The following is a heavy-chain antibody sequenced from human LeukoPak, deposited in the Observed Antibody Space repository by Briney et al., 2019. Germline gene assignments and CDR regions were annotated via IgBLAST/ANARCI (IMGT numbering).Heavy chain of an antibody. Sequence: SGGSLRLSCAASGFTFSSYAMSWVRQAPGKGLEWVSVISGSGGSTYYADSVKGRFTISRDNSKNTLYLQMNSLRAEDTAVYYCAKEQGYSSRFYYYYGMDVWGQGTTVTVSS. CDR2: ISGSGGST. D-gene: IGHD6-13*01. V-gene: IGHV3-23*01. J-gene: IGHJ6*02. CDR3: AKEQGYSSRFYYYYGMDV. CDR1: GFTFSSYA.